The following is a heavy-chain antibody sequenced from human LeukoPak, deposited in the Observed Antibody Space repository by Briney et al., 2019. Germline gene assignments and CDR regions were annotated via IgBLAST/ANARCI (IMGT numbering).Heavy chain of an antibody. CDR3: ARDGSSWYVFDY. Sequence: SETLSPTCTVSGGSISSYYWSWIRQPPGKGLEWIGYIYYSGSTNYNPSLKSRVTISVDTSKNQFSLKLSSVTAADTAVYYCARDGSSWYVFDYWGQGTLVTVSS. J-gene: IGHJ4*02. CDR2: IYYSGST. CDR1: GGSISSYY. V-gene: IGHV4-59*12. D-gene: IGHD6-13*01.